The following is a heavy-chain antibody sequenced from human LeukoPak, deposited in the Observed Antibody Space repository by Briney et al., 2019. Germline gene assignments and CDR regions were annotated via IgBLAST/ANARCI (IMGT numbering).Heavy chain of an antibody. CDR2: ISAYNGNT. V-gene: IGHV1-18*04. CDR3: ARVGSLRYFDWLLYGGYNWFDP. D-gene: IGHD3-9*01. CDR1: GYTFTGYY. Sequence: ASVKVSCKASGYTFTGYYMHWVRQAPGQGLEWMGWISAYNGNTNYAQKLQGRVTMTTDTSTSTAYMELRSLRSDDTAVYYCARVGSLRYFDWLLYGGYNWFDPWGQGTLVTVSS. J-gene: IGHJ5*02.